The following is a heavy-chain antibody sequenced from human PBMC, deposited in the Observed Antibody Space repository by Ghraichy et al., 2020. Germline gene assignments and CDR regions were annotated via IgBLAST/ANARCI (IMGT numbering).Heavy chain of an antibody. CDR3: ARGMNAMDV. J-gene: IGHJ6*02. V-gene: IGHV3-7*03. CDR1: GFTFSRYW. CDR2: IKEDGSEK. Sequence: GGSLRLSCAASGFTFSRYWMSWVRQAPGKGLEWVANIKEDGSEKYYVDSVKGRFTISRDNAKNSLYLQMNSLRAEDTAVYYCARGMNAMDVWGQGTTVTVSS.